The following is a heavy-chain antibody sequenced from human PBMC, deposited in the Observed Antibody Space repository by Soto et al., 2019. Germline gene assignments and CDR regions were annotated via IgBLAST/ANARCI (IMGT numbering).Heavy chain of an antibody. D-gene: IGHD3-10*01. CDR3: ARGYHYGSK. CDR2: IYYSGST. J-gene: IGHJ4*02. CDR1: GGSISSYY. Sequence: SETLSLTCTVSGGSISSYYWTWIRQPPGKGLEWIGYIYYSGSTNYNPSLKSRVTISVDTSKNQFSLKLSSVTAADTAVYYCARGYHYGSKWGQGTLVTVSS. V-gene: IGHV4-59*01.